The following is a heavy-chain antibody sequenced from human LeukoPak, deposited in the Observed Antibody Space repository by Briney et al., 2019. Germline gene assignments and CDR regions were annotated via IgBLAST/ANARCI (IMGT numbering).Heavy chain of an antibody. CDR2: VYNSGIT. V-gene: IGHV4-59*08. CDR3: ARSRGLAGAATVIDY. D-gene: IGHD6-25*01. J-gene: IGHJ4*02. CDR1: GGPISNYY. Sequence: SETLSLTCTVSGGPISNYYRTWIRQSPGQGLEWVGYVYNSGITDYNPSLKSRLTISVDTSKNQFSLKLSSMTAADTAVYYCARSRGLAGAATVIDYWGQGTLVTVSS.